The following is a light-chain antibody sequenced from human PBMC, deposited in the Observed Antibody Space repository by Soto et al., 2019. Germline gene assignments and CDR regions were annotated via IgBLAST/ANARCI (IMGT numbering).Light chain of an antibody. CDR1: QIINTH. Sequence: DIQMTQSPSSLCASFGDRVTITCRATQIINTHLNWYQQKPGEAPKLLIYAASSLQSGVQSRFSGSGSGTDFTLTISSLQPEDFATYYCHQNFGGPYTFGGGTKVEIK. CDR3: HQNFGGPYT. J-gene: IGKJ4*01. CDR2: AAS. V-gene: IGKV1-39*01.